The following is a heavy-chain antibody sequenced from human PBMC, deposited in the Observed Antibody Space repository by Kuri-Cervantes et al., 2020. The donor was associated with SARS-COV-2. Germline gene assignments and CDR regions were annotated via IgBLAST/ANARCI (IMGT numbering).Heavy chain of an antibody. CDR2: IYYSGST. Sequence: SETLSLTCTVSGGSISSYYWSWIRQPPGKGLEWIGYIYYSGSTNYNPSLKSRVTLSVDTSKKQFSLKLSSVTAADTAVYYCARDHGSFRITAAGIDAFDIWGQGTMVTVSS. V-gene: IGHV4-59*01. CDR3: ARDHGSFRITAAGIDAFDI. D-gene: IGHD6-13*01. J-gene: IGHJ3*02. CDR1: GGSISSYY.